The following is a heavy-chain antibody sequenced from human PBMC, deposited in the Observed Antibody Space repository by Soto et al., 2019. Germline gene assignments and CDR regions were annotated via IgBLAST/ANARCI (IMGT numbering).Heavy chain of an antibody. D-gene: IGHD6-13*01. CDR2: IYSGSST. Sequence: EVQLVESGGGLVQPGGSLRLSCAASGFTVSSNYMSWVRQAPGKGLEWVSVIYSGSSTYYADSVKGRFTSSRHNSKNTLYLQMNSLRAEDTAVYYCARSRLHSSSWSYYFDYWGQGTLVTVSS. J-gene: IGHJ4*02. V-gene: IGHV3-53*04. CDR3: ARSRLHSSSWSYYFDY. CDR1: GFTVSSNY.